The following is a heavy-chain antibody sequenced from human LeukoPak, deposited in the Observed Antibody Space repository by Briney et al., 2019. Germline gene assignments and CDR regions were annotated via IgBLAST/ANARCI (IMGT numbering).Heavy chain of an antibody. CDR3: VRGYSFGPYGMDV. CDR2: ISDSGGST. Sequence: GGSLRLSCSASGVPFSSYAMHWVRQAPGKGLEYVSAISDSGGSTYYADSVKGRFTISRDNSKNTLYLQMSSLRAEDTAVYFCVRGYSFGPYGMDVWGQGTTVTVSS. J-gene: IGHJ6*02. D-gene: IGHD2-15*01. V-gene: IGHV3-64D*09. CDR1: GVPFSSYA.